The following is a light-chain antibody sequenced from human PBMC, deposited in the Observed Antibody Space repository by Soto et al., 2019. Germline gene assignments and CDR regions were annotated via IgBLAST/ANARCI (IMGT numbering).Light chain of an antibody. Sequence: QSVLTQSSSASPSLGSSVNLTGTLSSGHSSYIIAWHQQQPGKAPRYLMKLEGSGSYNKGSGVPDRFSGSSSGADRYLTISNLQSEDEADYYCETWDSNTRVFGGGTKLTVL. CDR3: ETWDSNTRV. CDR1: SGHSSYI. V-gene: IGLV4-60*03. CDR2: LEGSGSY. J-gene: IGLJ3*02.